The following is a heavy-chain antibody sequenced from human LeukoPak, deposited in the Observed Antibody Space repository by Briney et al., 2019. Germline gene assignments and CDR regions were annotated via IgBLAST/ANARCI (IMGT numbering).Heavy chain of an antibody. Sequence: ASVKVSCKASGYTFTSYDINWVRQATGQGLEWMGWMNPNSGNTGYAQKFQGRVTMTRNTSISTAYMELSRLRSEDTAVYYCASPQDYYDSSGYYYYGMDVWGQGTTVTVSS. V-gene: IGHV1-8*01. D-gene: IGHD3-22*01. CDR2: MNPNSGNT. CDR1: GYTFTSYD. CDR3: ASPQDYYDSSGYYYYGMDV. J-gene: IGHJ6*02.